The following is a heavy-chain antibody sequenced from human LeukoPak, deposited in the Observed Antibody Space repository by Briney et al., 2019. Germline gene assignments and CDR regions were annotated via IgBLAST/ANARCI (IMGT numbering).Heavy chain of an antibody. J-gene: IGHJ3*02. CDR2: IIPIFGTA. V-gene: IGHV1-69*01. D-gene: IGHD3-22*01. Sequence: GSSVKVSCKASGGTFSSYAITWVRQAPGQGLEWMGGIIPIFGTANYAQKFQGRVTITADESTSTAYMELSRLRSEDTAVYYCARVGDYYDSSGYYQDDAFDIWGQGTMVTVSS. CDR3: ARVGDYYDSSGYYQDDAFDI. CDR1: GGTFSSYA.